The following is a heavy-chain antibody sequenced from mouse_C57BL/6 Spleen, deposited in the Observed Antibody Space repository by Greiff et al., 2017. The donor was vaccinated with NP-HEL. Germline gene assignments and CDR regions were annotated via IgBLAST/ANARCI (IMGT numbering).Heavy chain of an antibody. D-gene: IGHD3-2*02. CDR2: INYDGSST. CDR3: ARDSSGFLAY. V-gene: IGHV5-16*01. J-gene: IGHJ3*01. CDR1: GFTFSDYY. Sequence: EVKLVESEGGLVQPGSSMKLSCTASGFTFSDYYMAWVRQVPEKGLEWVANINYDGSSTYYLDSLKSRFIISRDNAKHILYLQMSSLKSEDTATYYCARDSSGFLAYWGQGTLVTVSA.